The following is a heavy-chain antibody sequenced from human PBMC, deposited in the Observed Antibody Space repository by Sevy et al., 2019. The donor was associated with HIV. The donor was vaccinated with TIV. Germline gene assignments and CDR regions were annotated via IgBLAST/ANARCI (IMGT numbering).Heavy chain of an antibody. V-gene: IGHV3-43*01. J-gene: IGHJ4*02. CDR2: ISWDGGST. D-gene: IGHD3-10*01. Sequence: GGSLRLSCAASGFTFDDYTMHWVRQAPGKGLEWVSLISWDGGSTYYADSVKGRFTISRNTSKNSLYLQMNSLRTEDTALYYCAKDSGCWYGVFYFNYWGQGTLVTVSS. CDR3: AKDSGCWYGVFYFNY. CDR1: GFTFDDYT.